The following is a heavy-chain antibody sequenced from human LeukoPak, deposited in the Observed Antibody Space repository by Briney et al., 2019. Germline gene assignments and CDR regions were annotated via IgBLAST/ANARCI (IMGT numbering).Heavy chain of an antibody. CDR2: IRYDGSNK. Sequence: GGSLRLSCAASGFTFSTYAMNWVRQAPGKGLEWVAFIRYDGSNKYYADSVKGRFTISRDNSKNTLYLQMNSLRAEDTAVYYCAKNTDYGGNDYWGQGTLVTVSS. J-gene: IGHJ4*02. CDR1: GFTFSTYA. D-gene: IGHD4-23*01. CDR3: AKNTDYGGNDY. V-gene: IGHV3-30*02.